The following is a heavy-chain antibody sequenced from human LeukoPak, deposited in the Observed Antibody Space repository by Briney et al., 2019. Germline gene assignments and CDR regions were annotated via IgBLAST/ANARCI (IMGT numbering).Heavy chain of an antibody. CDR1: GFTFSSYS. CDR2: ISGSGGST. D-gene: IGHD6-19*01. V-gene: IGHV3-23*01. J-gene: IGHJ4*02. Sequence: GGSLRLSCAASGFTFSSYSMSWVRQAPGKGLEWVSAISGSGGSTYYADSVKGRFTISRDNSKNTLYLQMNSLRAEDTAVYYCAKDLRIAVAGTPYFDYWGQGTLVTVSS. CDR3: AKDLRIAVAGTPYFDY.